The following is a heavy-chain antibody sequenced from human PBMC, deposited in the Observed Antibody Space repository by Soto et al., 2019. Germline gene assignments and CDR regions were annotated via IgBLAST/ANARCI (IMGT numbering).Heavy chain of an antibody. CDR3: AKTLWGDLSFFDY. Sequence: EVQLVESGGGLVKPGGSPRLSCAASGFTFSTYNMNWVRQAPGKGLEWVSSISRGSLSVFYADSVKGRFTISRDDARNSLFLQMNSLRAEDTAVYYCAKTLWGDLSFFDYWGPGTLVTVSS. J-gene: IGHJ4*02. V-gene: IGHV3-21*01. CDR2: ISRGSLSV. CDR1: GFTFSTYN. D-gene: IGHD3-16*01.